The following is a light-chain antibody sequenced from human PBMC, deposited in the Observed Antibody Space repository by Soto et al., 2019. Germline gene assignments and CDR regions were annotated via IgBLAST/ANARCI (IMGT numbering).Light chain of an antibody. V-gene: IGKV4-1*01. CDR3: QQYYSTPLT. J-gene: IGKJ4*01. CDR2: WAS. CDR1: HIFLYSSNNKNY. Sequence: DILMTQSPASLAVSLCERATINFKSSHIFLYSSNNKNYLAWYQQKPGQPPKLLIYWASTRESGVPDRFSGSGSGTEFTLTISSLQAEDVAVYYCQQYYSTPLTFGGGTKVDIK.